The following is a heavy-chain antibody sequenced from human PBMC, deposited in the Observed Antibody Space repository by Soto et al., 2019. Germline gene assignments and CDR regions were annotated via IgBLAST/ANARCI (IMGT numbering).Heavy chain of an antibody. CDR1: GFTFSSYG. Sequence: QVQLVESGGGVVQPGRSLRLSCAASGFTFSSYGMHWVRQAPGKGLEWVAVIWYDGSNKYYADSVKGRLTISRDNSKNTLYRQMNSLRAEDTAVYYCARVRLELLSAGMDVWGQGTTVTVSS. J-gene: IGHJ6*02. CDR2: IWYDGSNK. CDR3: ARVRLELLSAGMDV. V-gene: IGHV3-33*01. D-gene: IGHD1-7*01.